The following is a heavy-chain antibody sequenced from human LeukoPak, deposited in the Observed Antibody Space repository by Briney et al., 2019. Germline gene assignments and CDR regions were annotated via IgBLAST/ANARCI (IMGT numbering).Heavy chain of an antibody. J-gene: IGHJ5*02. Sequence: GRSLRLSCAASGFTFSSYGMHWVRQAPGKGLEWVAVIWYDGSNKYYADSVKGRSTISRDNSKNTLYLQMNSLRAEDTAVYYCARDTVPAATGWFDPWGQGTLVTVSS. CDR2: IWYDGSNK. CDR1: GFTFSSYG. CDR3: ARDTVPAATGWFDP. V-gene: IGHV3-33*01. D-gene: IGHD2-2*01.